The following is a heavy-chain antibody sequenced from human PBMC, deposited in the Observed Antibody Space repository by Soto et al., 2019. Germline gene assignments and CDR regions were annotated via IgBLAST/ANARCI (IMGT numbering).Heavy chain of an antibody. CDR1: GGTFSSYA. CDR2: IIPIFGTA. V-gene: IGHV1-69*13. Sequence: ASVKVSCKASGGTFSSYAISWVRQAPGQGLEWMGGIIPIFGTANYAQKFQGRVTITADESTSTAYMELSSLRSEDTAVYYCASKNSGYANFDYWGQGTLVTVSS. J-gene: IGHJ4*02. D-gene: IGHD3-22*01. CDR3: ASKNSGYANFDY.